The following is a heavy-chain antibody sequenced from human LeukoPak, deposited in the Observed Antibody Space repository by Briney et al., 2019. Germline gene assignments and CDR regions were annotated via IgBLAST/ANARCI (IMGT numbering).Heavy chain of an antibody. CDR3: ARAPPRTTVTDYYFDY. D-gene: IGHD4-17*01. V-gene: IGHV1-69*05. CDR2: VIPIFGTA. J-gene: IGHJ4*02. CDR1: GGTFSSYA. Sequence: SVKVSCKASGGTFSSYAISWVRQAPGQGLEWMGRVIPIFGTANYAQKFQGRVTITTDESTSTAYMELSSLRSEDTAVYYCARAPPRTTVTDYYFDYWGQGTLVTVSS.